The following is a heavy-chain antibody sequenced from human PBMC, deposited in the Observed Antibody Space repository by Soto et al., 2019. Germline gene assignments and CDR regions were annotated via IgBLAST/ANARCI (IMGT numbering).Heavy chain of an antibody. D-gene: IGHD6-13*01. CDR1: GGTFSSYA. V-gene: IGHV1-18*01. J-gene: IGHJ4*02. Sequence: GASVKLSCKASGGTFSSYAISWVRQAPGQGLEWMGWISANNGNTNYAQKLQGRVTMTTDTSTSTAYMELRSLRSDDTAVYYCARVRIAAAGTDYFDYWGQGTLVTVSS. CDR2: ISANNGNT. CDR3: ARVRIAAAGTDYFDY.